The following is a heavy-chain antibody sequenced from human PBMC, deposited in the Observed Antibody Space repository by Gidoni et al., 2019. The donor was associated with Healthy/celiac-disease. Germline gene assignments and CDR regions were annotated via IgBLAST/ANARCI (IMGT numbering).Heavy chain of an antibody. V-gene: IGHV5-51*01. Sequence: EVQLVQSGAEVKKPGESLKISCRGSGYSFTSYCIGWVRQMPGKGLEWMGIIYPGDSDTRYSPSFQGQVTISADKSISTAYLQWSSLKASDTAMYYCARALRPWIQLWFDAFDIWGQGTMVTVSS. J-gene: IGHJ3*02. CDR2: IYPGDSDT. D-gene: IGHD5-18*01. CDR1: GYSFTSYC. CDR3: ARALRPWIQLWFDAFDI.